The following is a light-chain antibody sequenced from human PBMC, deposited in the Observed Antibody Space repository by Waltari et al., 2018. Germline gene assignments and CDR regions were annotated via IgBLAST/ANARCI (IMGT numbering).Light chain of an antibody. J-gene: IGKJ4*01. V-gene: IGKV3-20*01. CDR1: QTINNNF. CDR3: QQYDGSILT. Sequence: IVLTKSPDTLSLSPGQRATLSCRASQTINNNFLVWYQQKPGQAPRLLIHGASSRATGFPDRFSGSGSGTDFTLTISRLEPEDVAVYYCQQYDGSILTFGGGTKVEI. CDR2: GAS.